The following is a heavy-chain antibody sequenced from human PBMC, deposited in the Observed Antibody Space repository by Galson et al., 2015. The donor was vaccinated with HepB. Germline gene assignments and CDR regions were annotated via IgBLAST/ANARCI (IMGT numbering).Heavy chain of an antibody. Sequence: SVKVSCKASGGTFSSYAISWVRQAPGQGLEWMGGIIPIFGTAIYAQKFQGRVTITADESTSTAYMELSSLRSEDTAVYYCARGSTTTVTTGGWFDPWGQGTLVTVSS. J-gene: IGHJ5*02. CDR1: GGTFSSYA. V-gene: IGHV1-69*13. CDR2: IIPIFGTA. D-gene: IGHD4-17*01. CDR3: ARGSTTTVTTGGWFDP.